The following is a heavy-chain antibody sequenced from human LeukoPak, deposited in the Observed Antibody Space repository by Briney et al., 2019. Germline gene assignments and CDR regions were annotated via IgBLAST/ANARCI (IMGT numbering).Heavy chain of an antibody. CDR1: GVAISSGTYY. D-gene: IGHD3-22*01. CDR3: GTMRGDYYDSRAYEL. J-gene: IGHJ3*01. CDR2: IFTSGNT. V-gene: IGHV4-61*02. Sequence: PSETLSLTCTVSGVAISSGTYYWRCIRQPAGKGVEWIGRIFTSGNTDYNPSLNSRAIISIETSKNRFFRRLSSGAAAVTACDCCGTMRGDYYDSRAYELWGQGKMVTVSS.